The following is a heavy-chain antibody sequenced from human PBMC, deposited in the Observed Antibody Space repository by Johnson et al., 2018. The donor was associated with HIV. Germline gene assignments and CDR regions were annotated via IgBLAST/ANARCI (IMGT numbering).Heavy chain of an antibody. V-gene: IGHV3-33*01. Sequence: QVQLVESGGGVVQPGRSLRLSCAASGFTFSYFGMHWVRQAPGKGLEWVATVWYDGSNKYYADSVKGRFTISRDNSKSTLYLQMNSLRAEDTSVYYCVRDGGGSGVPAAFDIWGLGTMVTVSS. CDR2: VWYDGSNK. CDR3: VRDGGGSGVPAAFDI. CDR1: GFTFSYFG. D-gene: IGHD3-10*01. J-gene: IGHJ3*02.